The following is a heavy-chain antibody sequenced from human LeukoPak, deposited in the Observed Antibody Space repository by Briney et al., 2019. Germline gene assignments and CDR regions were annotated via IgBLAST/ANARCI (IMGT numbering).Heavy chain of an antibody. Sequence: PGGSLRLSYAASGFTFSSYSMNWVRQAPGKGLEWVSYISSSSTIYYADSVKGRFTISRDNAKNSLYLQMNSLRAEDTAVYYCARDGYGWFDPWGQGTLVTVSS. CDR3: ARDGYGWFDP. J-gene: IGHJ5*02. V-gene: IGHV3-48*01. CDR2: ISSSSTI. D-gene: IGHD5-18*01. CDR1: GFTFSSYS.